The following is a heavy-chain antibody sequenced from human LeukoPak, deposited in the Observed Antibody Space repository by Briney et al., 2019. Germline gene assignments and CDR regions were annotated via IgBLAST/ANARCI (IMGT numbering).Heavy chain of an antibody. J-gene: IGHJ4*02. Sequence: HPGRSLRLSCAASGFTSSSYAMHWVRQAPGKGLEWVAVVSYDGSNKYYADSVKGRFTISRDNSKNTLYLQMNSLRAEDTAVYYCARGVGYYDYVDYWGQGTLVTVSS. CDR3: ARGVGYYDYVDY. CDR2: VSYDGSNK. CDR1: GFTSSSYA. D-gene: IGHD3-22*01. V-gene: IGHV3-30-3*01.